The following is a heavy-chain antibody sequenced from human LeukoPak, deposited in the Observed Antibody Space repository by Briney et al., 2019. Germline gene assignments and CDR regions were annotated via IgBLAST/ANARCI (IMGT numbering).Heavy chain of an antibody. CDR2: IYHSGST. CDR3: ARGVFNYDFWSGYSA. J-gene: IGHJ5*02. Sequence: SETLSLTCTVSGYSISNGYYWGWIRQPPGKGLEWIGSIYHSGSTYYNPSLKSRVTISVDTSKNQFSLKLTYVTAADTAVYYCARGVFNYDFWSGYSAWGQGSLVTVSS. D-gene: IGHD3-3*01. CDR1: GYSISNGYY. V-gene: IGHV4-38-2*02.